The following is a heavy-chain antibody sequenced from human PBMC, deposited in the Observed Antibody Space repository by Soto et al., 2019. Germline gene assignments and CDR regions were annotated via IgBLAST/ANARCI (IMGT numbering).Heavy chain of an antibody. CDR3: VRGGGGGLFDP. CDR2: ISYDGSNK. D-gene: IGHD2-15*01. J-gene: IGHJ5*02. CDR1: GFTFSSYG. Sequence: SLRLSCAASGFTFSSYGMHWVRQAPGKGLEWVAVISYDGSNKYYADSVKGRFTISRDDAKRSLYLQMMSLTAEDTAIYYCVRGGGGGLFDPWGQGTMVTVSS. V-gene: IGHV3-30*03.